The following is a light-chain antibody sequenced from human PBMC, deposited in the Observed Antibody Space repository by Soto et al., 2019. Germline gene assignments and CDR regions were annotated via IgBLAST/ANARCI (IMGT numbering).Light chain of an antibody. V-gene: IGKV3-20*01. CDR1: QSVSSSY. CDR2: RAS. CDR3: QQYGTSSFP. J-gene: IGKJ3*01. Sequence: EIVLTQSPGTLSLSPGERATLSCRASQSVSSSYLAWYQQRPGQAPSLLIYRASSRATGIPDRFSGSGSGHEFTLTISRLQPEDFAVYYCQQYGTSSFPFGPGTXVXIK.